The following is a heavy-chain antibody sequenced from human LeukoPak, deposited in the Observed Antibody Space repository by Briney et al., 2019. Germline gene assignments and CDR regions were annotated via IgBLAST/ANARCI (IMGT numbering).Heavy chain of an antibody. CDR1: GFTFSSYS. D-gene: IGHD5-24*01. J-gene: IGHJ6*02. CDR3: ARTNGGDGYNLGGLYYYYGMDV. V-gene: IGHV3-21*01. Sequence: KTGGSLRLSCAASGFTFSSYSMNWVRQAPGKGLEWVSSISSSSSYIYYADSVKGRFTISRATAKNSLYLQMNSLRAEDTAVYYCARTNGGDGYNLGGLYYYYGMDVWGQGTTVTVSS. CDR2: ISSSSSYI.